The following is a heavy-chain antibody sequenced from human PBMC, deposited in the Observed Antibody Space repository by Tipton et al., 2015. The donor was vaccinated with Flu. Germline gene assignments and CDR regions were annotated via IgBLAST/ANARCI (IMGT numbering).Heavy chain of an antibody. Sequence: TLSLTCTVSGGSISSYHWSWIRQPAGKGLEWIGRIYSSGITNYNPSLKSRVTMSVDTSKNQFSLNLSYVTAADAAVYYCARGGTNLGYCRGNTCYSPYYFDYWGQGTLVTVSS. J-gene: IGHJ4*02. V-gene: IGHV4-4*07. CDR1: GGSISSYH. D-gene: IGHD2-15*01. CDR2: IYSSGIT. CDR3: ARGGTNLGYCRGNTCYSPYYFDY.